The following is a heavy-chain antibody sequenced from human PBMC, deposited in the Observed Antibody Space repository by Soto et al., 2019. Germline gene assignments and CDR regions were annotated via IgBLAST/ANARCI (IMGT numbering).Heavy chain of an antibody. Sequence: SVKVSCKASGGIFSSYAISWVRQAPGQGLEWMGGIIPIFGTANYAQKFQGRVTITADESTSTAYMELSSLGSEDTAVYYCAGNILTGYPHLYYFDYWGQGXLVTVSS. J-gene: IGHJ4*02. CDR2: IIPIFGTA. D-gene: IGHD3-9*01. CDR3: AGNILTGYPHLYYFDY. V-gene: IGHV1-69*13. CDR1: GGIFSSYA.